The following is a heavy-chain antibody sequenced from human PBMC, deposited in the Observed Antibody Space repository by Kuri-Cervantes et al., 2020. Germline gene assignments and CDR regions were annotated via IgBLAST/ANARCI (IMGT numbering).Heavy chain of an antibody. Sequence: GECLKISCAASGFTFSNYAMSWVRQAPGKGLEWVSVIYSGGSTYYADSVKGRFTISRDNSKNTLYLQMNSLRAEDTAVYYCARDRQGYYGLKWGYYYYMDVWGKGTTVTSP. CDR1: GFTFSNYA. CDR3: ARDRQGYYGLKWGYYYYMDV. CDR2: IYSGGST. V-gene: IGHV3-53*01. D-gene: IGHD3-10*01. J-gene: IGHJ6*03.